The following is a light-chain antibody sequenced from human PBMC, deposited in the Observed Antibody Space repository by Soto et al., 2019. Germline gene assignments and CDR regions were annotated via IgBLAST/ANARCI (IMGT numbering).Light chain of an antibody. CDR3: XXRSNWPPRRYT. Sequence: EIVLTQSPATLSLSPGERATLSCRASQSVSSYLAWYQQKPGQAPRLLIYDASNRATGIPARFSGSGSGTXXTLTISSLEPEDFAVYXXXXRSNWPPRRYTFGQGTKLEIK. CDR2: DAS. CDR1: QSVSSY. J-gene: IGKJ2*01. V-gene: IGKV3-11*01.